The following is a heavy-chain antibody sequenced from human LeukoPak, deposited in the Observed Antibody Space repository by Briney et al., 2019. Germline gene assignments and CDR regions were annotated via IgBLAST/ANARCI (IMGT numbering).Heavy chain of an antibody. J-gene: IGHJ5*02. D-gene: IGHD4-11*01. V-gene: IGHV3-21*01. CDR2: FSGDGDST. Sequence: GGSLRLSCAASGFTFSSYGMHWVRQAPGKGLEWVSAFSGDGDSTHYADSVKGRFTISRDNAKNSLYLQMNSLRAEDTAVYYCARDLMTTVSFNWFDPWGQGTLVTVSS. CDR3: ARDLMTTVSFNWFDP. CDR1: GFTFSSYG.